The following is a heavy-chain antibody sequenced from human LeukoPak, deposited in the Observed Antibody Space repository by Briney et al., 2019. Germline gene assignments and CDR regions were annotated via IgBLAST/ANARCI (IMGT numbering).Heavy chain of an antibody. J-gene: IGHJ5*02. D-gene: IGHD6-19*01. CDR2: IIPIFGTA. CDR3: ARGAYKYSSGGGWFDP. V-gene: IGHV1-69*06. CDR1: GGTFSNYA. Sequence: SVKVSCKASGGTFSNYAISWVRQAPGQGLEWMGGIIPIFGTANYAQKFQGRVTITADKSTSTAYMELRSLRSDDTAVYYCARGAYKYSSGGGWFDPWGQGTLVTVSS.